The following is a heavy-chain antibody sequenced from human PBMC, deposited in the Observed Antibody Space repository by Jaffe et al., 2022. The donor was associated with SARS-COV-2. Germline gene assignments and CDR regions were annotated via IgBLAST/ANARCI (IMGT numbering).Heavy chain of an antibody. J-gene: IGHJ6*02. D-gene: IGHD6-19*01. V-gene: IGHV3-9*01. Sequence: EVQLVESGGGLVQPGRSLRLSCAASGFTFDDYAMHWVRQAPGKGLEWVSGISWNSGSIGYADSVKGRFTISRDNAKNSLYLQMNSLRAEDTALYYCAKDIGERGWLYYYYYGMDVWGQGTTVTVSS. CDR3: AKDIGERGWLYYYYYGMDV. CDR2: ISWNSGSI. CDR1: GFTFDDYA.